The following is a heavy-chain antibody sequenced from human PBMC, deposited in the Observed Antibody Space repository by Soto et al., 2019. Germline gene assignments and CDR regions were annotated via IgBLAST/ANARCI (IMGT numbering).Heavy chain of an antibody. D-gene: IGHD3-10*01. Sequence: VKVSCKASGGTFSSYAISWVRQAPGQGLEWMGGIIPIFGTANYAQKFQGRVTITADESTSTAYMELSSLRSEDTAVYYCAILWFGAQYYYYGMDVWGQGTTVTVSS. CDR3: AILWFGAQYYYYGMDV. V-gene: IGHV1-69*01. J-gene: IGHJ6*02. CDR2: IIPIFGTA. CDR1: GGTFSSYA.